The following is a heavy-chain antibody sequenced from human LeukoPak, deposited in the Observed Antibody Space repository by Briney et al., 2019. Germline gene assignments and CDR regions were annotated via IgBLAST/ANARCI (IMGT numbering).Heavy chain of an antibody. J-gene: IGHJ4*02. V-gene: IGHV3-30*03. CDR2: ISYDGSNK. Sequence: GGSLRLSCAASGFTFSIYGIHWVRQAPGKGLEWVAVISYDGSNKYYADSVKGRFTISRDNSKNTLYLQMNSLRAEDTAVYYCARVELRSIEPIDYWGQGTLVTVSS. CDR1: GFTFSIYG. D-gene: IGHD1-26*01. CDR3: ARVELRSIEPIDY.